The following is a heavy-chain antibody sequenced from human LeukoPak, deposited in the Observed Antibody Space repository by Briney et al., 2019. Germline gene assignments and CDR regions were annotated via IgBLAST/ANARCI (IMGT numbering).Heavy chain of an antibody. D-gene: IGHD1-14*01. CDR1: GFTFSNCW. CDR2: GNQYRNDS. CDR3: LREETRVLIREPPP. V-gene: IGHV3-7*01. J-gene: IGHJ4*02. Sequence: GGSLSLSCAASGFTFSNCWVRWVRLAPGGGLEWVAYGNQYRNDSYYVNSVMDRFTISRDNAKNSLYLQMNSLRADDTAIYYCLREETRVLIREPPPRGQGTLVTVSS.